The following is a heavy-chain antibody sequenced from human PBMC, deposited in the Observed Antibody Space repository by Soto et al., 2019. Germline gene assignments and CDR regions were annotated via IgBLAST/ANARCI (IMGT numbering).Heavy chain of an antibody. CDR3: ARDPRRCSGGSCYLDP. CDR1: GGSISSYY. D-gene: IGHD2-15*01. CDR2: IYTSGST. Sequence: PSETLSLTCTVSGGSISSYYWSWIRQPAGKGLEWIGRIYTSGSTNYNPSLKSRVTMSVDTSKNQFSLKLSSVTAADTAVYYCARDPRRCSGGSCYLDPWGQGTLVTVAS. V-gene: IGHV4-4*07. J-gene: IGHJ5*02.